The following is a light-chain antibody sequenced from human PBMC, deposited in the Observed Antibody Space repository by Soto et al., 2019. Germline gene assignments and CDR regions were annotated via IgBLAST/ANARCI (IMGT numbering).Light chain of an antibody. CDR2: GAS. CDR1: QSVSSN. J-gene: IGKJ1*01. V-gene: IGKV3-15*01. Sequence: EIVMTQSPATLSVSPGERATLSCRAIQSVSSNLAGYQQKPGQAPRLLIYGASTRAAGIPARFSGGGSRTEFTLTISSLQSEDFAVYFCQQYNDWPPWTFGQGTNVEIK. CDR3: QQYNDWPPWT.